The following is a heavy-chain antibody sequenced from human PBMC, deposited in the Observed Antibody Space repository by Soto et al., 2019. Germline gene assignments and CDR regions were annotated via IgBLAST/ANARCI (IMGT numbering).Heavy chain of an antibody. J-gene: IGHJ6*02. D-gene: IGHD6-6*01. V-gene: IGHV1-69*01. CDR2: IIPIFGTA. CDR1: GGTFSSYA. CDR3: ARQGGAAPDYYYYYGMDV. Sequence: QVQLVQSGAEVKKPGSSVKVSCKASGGTFSSYAISWVRQAPGQGLEWMGGIIPIFGTANYAQKFQGRVTITADESMSTAYMELSSLRSEDTAVYYCARQGGAAPDYYYYYGMDVWGQGTTVTVSS.